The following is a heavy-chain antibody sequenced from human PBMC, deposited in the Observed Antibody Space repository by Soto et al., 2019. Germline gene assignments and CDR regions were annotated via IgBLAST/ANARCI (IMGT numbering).Heavy chain of an antibody. CDR1: GGTFSSYA. J-gene: IGHJ4*02. D-gene: IGHD1-26*01. Sequence: ASVKVSCKASGGTFSSYAISWVRQAPGQGLEWMGGIIPIFGTANYAQKFQGRVTITADESTSTAYMGLSSLRSEDTAVYYCARGGLIVGARYYFDYWGQGTLVTVSS. V-gene: IGHV1-69*13. CDR3: ARGGLIVGARYYFDY. CDR2: IIPIFGTA.